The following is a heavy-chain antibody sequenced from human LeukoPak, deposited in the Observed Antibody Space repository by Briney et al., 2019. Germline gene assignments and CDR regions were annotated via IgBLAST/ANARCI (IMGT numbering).Heavy chain of an antibody. Sequence: PSETLSLTCIVSGGSISGYYWSWIRQPPGKGLEWIGYMSYSGSTNYNPSLKSRVTMSINTSKNQFSLRLSSVTAADTAVYYCARGSDFGDYWGQGTLVTVSS. J-gene: IGHJ4*02. CDR2: MSYSGST. V-gene: IGHV4-59*01. CDR1: GGSISGYY. CDR3: ARGSDFGDY. D-gene: IGHD4-17*01.